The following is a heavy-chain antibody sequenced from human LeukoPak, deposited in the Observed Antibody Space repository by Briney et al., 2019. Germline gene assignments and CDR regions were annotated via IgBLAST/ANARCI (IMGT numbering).Heavy chain of an antibody. CDR1: GFTVSSNY. V-gene: IGHV3-53*01. CDR2: IYSGGST. CDR3: ARVRGGVDLSYYYYYYMDV. Sequence: GGSLRLSCAASGFTVSSNYMSWVRQAPGKGLEWVSVIYSGGSTYYADSVKGRFTISRDNSKNTLYLQMNSLRAEDTAVYYCARVRGGVDLSYYYYYYMDVWGKGTTVTVSS. J-gene: IGHJ6*03. D-gene: IGHD3-16*01.